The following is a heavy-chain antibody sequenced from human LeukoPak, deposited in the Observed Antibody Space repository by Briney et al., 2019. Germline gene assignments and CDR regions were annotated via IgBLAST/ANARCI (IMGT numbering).Heavy chain of an antibody. J-gene: IGHJ5*02. CDR3: ARSVRIYNSSSRYRVIDWFDP. Sequence: SETLSPTCAVYGGSFSGYYWSWIRQPPGKGLEWIGEINHSGSTNYNPSLKSRVTISVDTSKNQFSLKLSSVTAADTAVYYCARSVRIYNSSSRYRVIDWFDPWGQGTLVTVSS. V-gene: IGHV4-34*01. D-gene: IGHD6-13*01. CDR1: GGSFSGYY. CDR2: INHSGST.